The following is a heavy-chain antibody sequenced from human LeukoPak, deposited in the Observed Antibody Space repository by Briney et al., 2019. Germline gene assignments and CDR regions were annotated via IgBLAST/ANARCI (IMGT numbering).Heavy chain of an antibody. CDR3: ARGDGYNSFDY. V-gene: IGHV3-53*01. CDR2: FYVGGAT. J-gene: IGHJ4*02. CDR1: GFSVTNNY. D-gene: IGHD5-24*01. Sequence: GGSLRLSCAVSGFSVTNNYMSWVRQAPGKGLEWVSVFYVGGATYYADSVKGRFTISRDNSENTLYLQMKSLRAEDTAVYYCARGDGYNSFDYWGQGTLVTVSS.